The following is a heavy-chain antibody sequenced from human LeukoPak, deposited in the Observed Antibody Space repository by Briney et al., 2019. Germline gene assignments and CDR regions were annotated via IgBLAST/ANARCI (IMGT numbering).Heavy chain of an antibody. CDR3: TTGDCSSTSCYSFDY. Sequence: GGSLRLPCAASGFTFSKAWMNWVRQAPGKGLEWVGRVKSKTDVGTTDYAAPVKGRFTISRDDSKNTLYLQMNSLKTEDTAVYYCTTGDCSSTSCYSFDYWGQGTLVTVSS. CDR2: VKSKTDVGTT. J-gene: IGHJ4*02. CDR1: GFTFSKAW. D-gene: IGHD2-2*01. V-gene: IGHV3-15*01.